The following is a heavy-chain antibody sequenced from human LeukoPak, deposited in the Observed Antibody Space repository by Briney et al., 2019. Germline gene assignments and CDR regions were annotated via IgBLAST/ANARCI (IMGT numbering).Heavy chain of an antibody. D-gene: IGHD3-22*01. CDR3: ASLRDYYDSSGLCAFDY. V-gene: IGHV3-7*01. Sequence: GGSLRLSCAVSGFTFRSYWMSWVRQAPGKGLEWVANIKEDGSERYYVDSVKGRFTISRDNAKNSLYLQMNSLRAEDTAVYYCASLRDYYDSSGLCAFDYWGQGTLVTVSS. J-gene: IGHJ4*02. CDR1: GFTFRSYW. CDR2: IKEDGSER.